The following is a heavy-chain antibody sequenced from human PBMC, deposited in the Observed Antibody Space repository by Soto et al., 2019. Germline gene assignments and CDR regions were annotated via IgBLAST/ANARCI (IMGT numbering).Heavy chain of an antibody. CDR2: IYYSGST. CDR3: ARGGATIFGVVTPDY. J-gene: IGHJ4*02. D-gene: IGHD3-3*01. V-gene: IGHV4-59*01. Sequence: SETLSLTCTVSGGSISSYYWSWIRQPPGKGLEWIGYIYYSGSTNYNPSLKSRVTISADTSKNQFSLKLSSVTAADTAVYYCARGGATIFGVVTPDYWGQGTLVTVSS. CDR1: GGSISSYY.